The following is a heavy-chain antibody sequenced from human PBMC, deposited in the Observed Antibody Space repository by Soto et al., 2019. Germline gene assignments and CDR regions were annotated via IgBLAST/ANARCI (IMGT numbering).Heavy chain of an antibody. Sequence: TLSLPCAVSGGSISSGGYSWSWIRQPPGKGLEWIGYNYHSGSTYYKPSHKSRITISIDRSKNQFSLKLSSVTAADTAVYYCAREGLIGDGGFDSWGQGTLVTVSS. CDR2: NYHSGST. CDR3: AREGLIGDGGFDS. CDR1: GGSISSGGYS. J-gene: IGHJ5*01. V-gene: IGHV4-30-2*01. D-gene: IGHD3-16*01.